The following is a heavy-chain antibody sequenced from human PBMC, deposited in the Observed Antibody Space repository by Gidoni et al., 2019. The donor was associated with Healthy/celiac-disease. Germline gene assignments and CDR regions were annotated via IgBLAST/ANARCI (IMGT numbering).Heavy chain of an antibody. J-gene: IGHJ6*03. Sequence: QVQLVQSGAEVKKPAASVKVSCKAYGYTFTSYAMHWVRQAPGQRLEWMGWINAGNGNTKYSQKFQGRVTITRDTSASTAYMELSSLRSEDTAVYYCARGGGDFLPGWYYMDVWGKGTTVTVSS. CDR3: ARGGGDFLPGWYYMDV. CDR1: GYTFTSYA. V-gene: IGHV1-3*01. D-gene: IGHD3-16*01. CDR2: INAGNGNT.